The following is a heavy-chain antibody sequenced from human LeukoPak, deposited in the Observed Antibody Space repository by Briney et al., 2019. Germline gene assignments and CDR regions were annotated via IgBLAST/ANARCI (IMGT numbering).Heavy chain of an antibody. Sequence: SENLSLTCTVSGGSISFNGYHWGWFRQSPGKGLELIGTFDHSGSSYYNPSLKSRGTISVDTSKKYVSLKLSSVTAADTAVYYCMRVHGGYDYYWGQGTLVTVSS. CDR3: MRVHGGYDYY. J-gene: IGHJ4*02. CDR2: FDHSGSS. CDR1: GGSISFNGYH. D-gene: IGHD5-12*01. V-gene: IGHV4-39*07.